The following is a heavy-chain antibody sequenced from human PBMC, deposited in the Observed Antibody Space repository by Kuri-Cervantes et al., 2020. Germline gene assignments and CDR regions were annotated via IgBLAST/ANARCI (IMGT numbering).Heavy chain of an antibody. J-gene: IGHJ4*02. Sequence: GGSLRLSCAASGFNFDLYSMAWVRQAPGKGPEWVSSISASSTSIYYIDSVRGRFTISRDNVKNSLYLQMNSLRVEDTAVYYCAREGPVQKGDYWGQGTLVTVSS. V-gene: IGHV3-21*06. CDR3: AREGPVQKGDY. CDR2: ISASSTSI. CDR1: GFNFDLYS. D-gene: IGHD1-1*01.